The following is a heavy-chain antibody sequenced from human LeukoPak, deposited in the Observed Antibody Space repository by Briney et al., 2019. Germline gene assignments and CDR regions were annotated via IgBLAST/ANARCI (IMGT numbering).Heavy chain of an antibody. CDR2: ISYDGSNK. CDR3: ARDKFYGDYEDYFDY. CDR1: GFTFSSYG. J-gene: IGHJ4*02. V-gene: IGHV3-30*03. Sequence: GGSLRLSCAASGFTFSSYGMHWVRQAPGKGLEWVAVISYDGSNKYYADSVKGRFTISRDNAKNSLYLQMNSLRAEDTAVYYCARDKFYGDYEDYFDYWGQGTLVTVSS. D-gene: IGHD4-17*01.